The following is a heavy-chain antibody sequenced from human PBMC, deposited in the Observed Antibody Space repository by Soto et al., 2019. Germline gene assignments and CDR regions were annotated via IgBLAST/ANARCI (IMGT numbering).Heavy chain of an antibody. CDR3: ARRVVIKNYWYFDL. V-gene: IGHV4-39*01. J-gene: IGHJ2*01. D-gene: IGHD3-22*01. CDR1: GGSISSSSYY. CDR2: IYYSGST. Sequence: SETLSLTCTVSGGSISSSSYYWGWIRQPPGKGLEWIGSIYYSGSTYYNPSLKSRVTISVDTSKNQFSLKLSSVTAADTAVYYCARRVVIKNYWYFDLWGRGTLVTVSS.